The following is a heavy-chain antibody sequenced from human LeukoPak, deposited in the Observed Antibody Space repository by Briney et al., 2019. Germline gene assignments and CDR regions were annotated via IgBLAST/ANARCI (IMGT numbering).Heavy chain of an antibody. D-gene: IGHD5-18*01. Sequence: PGGSLRLSCAASGFTFSSYGMHWVRQAPGKGLEWVAFIRYDGSNKYYADSVKGRFTISRDNSKNTLYLQMNSLRVDDTAVYYCARGRGYSYGYLDYWGQGTLVIVSS. V-gene: IGHV3-30*02. CDR1: GFTFSSYG. J-gene: IGHJ4*02. CDR2: IRYDGSNK. CDR3: ARGRGYSYGYLDY.